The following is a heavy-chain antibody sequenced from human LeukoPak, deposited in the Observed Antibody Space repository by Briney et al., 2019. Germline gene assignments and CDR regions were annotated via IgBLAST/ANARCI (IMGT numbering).Heavy chain of an antibody. Sequence: PGGSLRLSCAASGFTFSSYGMHWVRQAPGKGLEWVAFIRYDGSNKYYADSVKGRFTISRDNSKNTLYLQMNSLRAEDTAVYYCAKVNDILTGYGENDYWGQGTLVTVSS. J-gene: IGHJ4*02. CDR2: IRYDGSNK. CDR1: GFTFSSYG. V-gene: IGHV3-30*02. CDR3: AKVNDILTGYGENDY. D-gene: IGHD3-9*01.